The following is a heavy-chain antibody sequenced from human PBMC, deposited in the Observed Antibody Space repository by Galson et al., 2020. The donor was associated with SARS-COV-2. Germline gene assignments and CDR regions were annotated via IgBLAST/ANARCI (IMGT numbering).Heavy chain of an antibody. J-gene: IGHJ5*02. D-gene: IGHD3-10*01. CDR2: IKHGGRA. Sequence: SQASETLSLTCAVYGGSFTGYYWNWIRQPPGKGLEWIGEIKHGGRATYNPSLMSRVIISVDTSKNQVSLKLTSVTAADTAVYYCARGRQVLWFGESRSSWLDPWGQGDLVTVSS. CDR1: GGSFTGYY. CDR3: ARGRQVLWFGESRSSWLDP. V-gene: IGHV4-34*01.